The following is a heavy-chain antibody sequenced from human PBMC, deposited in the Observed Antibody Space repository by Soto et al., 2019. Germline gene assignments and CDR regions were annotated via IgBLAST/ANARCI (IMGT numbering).Heavy chain of an antibody. V-gene: IGHV3-74*01. Sequence: GGSLRLSCAASGFTFSNYWMHWVRQAPGRGLVWVSRINSDGSTTSHADSVKGRFTISRDNAKDTLYLQMNSLRAEDTAVYYCARLPGYSTGWTPFDFWGQGTQVTVSS. CDR2: INSDGSTT. CDR1: GFTFSNYW. J-gene: IGHJ4*02. CDR3: ARLPGYSTGWTPFDF. D-gene: IGHD6-19*01.